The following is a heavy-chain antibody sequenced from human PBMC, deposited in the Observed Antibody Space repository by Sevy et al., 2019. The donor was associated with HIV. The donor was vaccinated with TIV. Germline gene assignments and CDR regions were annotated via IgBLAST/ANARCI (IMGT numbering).Heavy chain of an antibody. D-gene: IGHD1-1*01. Sequence: GGSLRLYCAASGFTFSSYAMSWVRQTPGKGLEWVSGLSATGGSTYYSDSVKGRFTISRDNSENTLYLQMNSLGDEDTAIYYCAKVNAATGTLIRGFDYWGQGTLVTVSS. CDR1: GFTFSSYA. CDR3: AKVNAATGTLIRGFDY. J-gene: IGHJ4*02. CDR2: LSATGGST. V-gene: IGHV3-23*01.